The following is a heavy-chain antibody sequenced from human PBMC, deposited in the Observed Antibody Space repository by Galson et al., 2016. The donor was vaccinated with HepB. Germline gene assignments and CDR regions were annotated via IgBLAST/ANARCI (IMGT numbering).Heavy chain of an antibody. V-gene: IGHV1-69*13. J-gene: IGHJ4*02. CDR2: IVPIFSTA. CDR1: GGSFSSFP. CDR3: AREAPGERRRWSC. Sequence: SVKVSCKASGGSFSSFPIHWVRQAPGQGLEWMGGIVPIFSTANSAQKFQGRVTITADESTSTIFLELISLRSEDTAIYYCAREAPGERRRWSCWGQGTLVTVSS. D-gene: IGHD3-16*01.